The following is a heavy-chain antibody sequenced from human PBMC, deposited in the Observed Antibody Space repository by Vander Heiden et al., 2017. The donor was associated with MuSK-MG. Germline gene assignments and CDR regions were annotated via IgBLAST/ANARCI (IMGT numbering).Heavy chain of an antibody. CDR3: ARDQVTGTTLPLDY. J-gene: IGHJ4*02. CDR2: ISSSSSSI. V-gene: IGHV3-21*01. CDR1: GFTFSSYS. Sequence: EVQLVESGGGLVKPGGSLRLSCAASGFTFSSYSMNWVRQPPGKGLEWVSSISSSSSSIYYADSVKGRFTISRDNAKNSLYLQMNSLRAEDTAVYYCARDQVTGTTLPLDYWGQGTLVTVSS. D-gene: IGHD1-1*01.